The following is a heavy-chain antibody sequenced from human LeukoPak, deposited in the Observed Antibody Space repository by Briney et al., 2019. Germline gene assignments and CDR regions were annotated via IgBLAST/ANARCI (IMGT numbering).Heavy chain of an antibody. Sequence: WMGGFDPEDGETIYAQKFQGRVTMTEDTSTDTAYMELSSLRSEDTAVYYCATAKNNWFDPWGQGTLVTVSS. CDR2: FDPEDGET. V-gene: IGHV1-24*01. CDR3: ATAKNNWFDP. J-gene: IGHJ5*02.